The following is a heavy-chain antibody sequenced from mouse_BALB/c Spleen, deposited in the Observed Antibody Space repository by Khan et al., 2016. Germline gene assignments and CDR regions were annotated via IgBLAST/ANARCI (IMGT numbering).Heavy chain of an antibody. CDR3: ARAGYCRYLSY. J-gene: IGHJ3*01. V-gene: IGHV4-1*02. Sequence: EVKLLESGGGLVQPGGSLKLSCAASGFAFSRYWMSWVRQAPGKGLEWIGEINPDSSTINYTPSLKDQFIITRDNAKNTLYLQMSKVRSEDTALYYCARAGYCRYLSYWGQGTLVTVSA. CDR1: GFAFSRYW. D-gene: IGHD6-1*01. CDR2: INPDSSTI.